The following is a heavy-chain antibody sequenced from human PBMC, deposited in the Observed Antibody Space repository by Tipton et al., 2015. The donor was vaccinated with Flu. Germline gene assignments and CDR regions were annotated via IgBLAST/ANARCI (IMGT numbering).Heavy chain of an antibody. CDR1: GGSFSSHY. J-gene: IGHJ6*02. V-gene: IGHV4-34*01. CDR2: INPSGST. D-gene: IGHD2-15*01. CDR3: ARDTFRYCSGASCLSDYYYYGMDV. Sequence: TLSLTCAVYGGSFSSHYWSWIRQPPGKGLEWIGEINPSGSTNYNPSLKSRVTISGDTSKNQVSLKLSSVTAADTAVYYCARDTFRYCSGASCLSDYYYYGMDVWGQGTTVTVSS.